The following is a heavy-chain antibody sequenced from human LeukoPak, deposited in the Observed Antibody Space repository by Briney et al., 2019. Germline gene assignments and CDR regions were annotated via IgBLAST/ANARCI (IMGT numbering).Heavy chain of an antibody. Sequence: GGSLRLSCAASGFTFSSYWMSWVRQAPGKGLEWVANIKQDGSEKYYVDSVKGRFTISRDNAKNSLYLQMNSLRAEETAVYYCARERATAGRTNAFDIWGQGTMVTVSS. J-gene: IGHJ3*02. CDR1: GFTFSSYW. D-gene: IGHD6-13*01. CDR3: ARERATAGRTNAFDI. CDR2: IKQDGSEK. V-gene: IGHV3-7*01.